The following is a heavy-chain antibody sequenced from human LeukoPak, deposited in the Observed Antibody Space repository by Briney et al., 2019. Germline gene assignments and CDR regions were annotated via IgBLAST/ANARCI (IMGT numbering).Heavy chain of an antibody. CDR2: ISDGGSRT. CDR3: AKDARRSSGWYFFDH. CDR1: GFVFSSQD. J-gene: IGHJ4*02. V-gene: IGHV3-23*01. Sequence: GGSLRLSCAASGFVFSSQDMGWVRQDPGKGLELVSAISDGGSRTYYADSVKGRFTISRGNSNNTLHPKMNSLRAEDTAVYYCAKDARRSSGWYFFDHWGQGTLVTVSS. D-gene: IGHD6-19*01.